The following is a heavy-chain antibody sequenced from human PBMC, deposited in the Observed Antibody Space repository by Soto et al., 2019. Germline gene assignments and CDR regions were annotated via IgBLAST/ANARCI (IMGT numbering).Heavy chain of an antibody. D-gene: IGHD6-13*01. Sequence: SETLSLTCTVSGGSVSGGSHYWSWSRQPPGKGLEWIGYIYVSGNTNYNPPLKSRVTISVDTSKNQFSLKLSSVTAADTAVYYCARSLAGYSSRGMDVWGQGTTVTVSS. CDR2: IYVSGNT. V-gene: IGHV4-61*01. J-gene: IGHJ6*02. CDR3: ARSLAGYSSRGMDV. CDR1: GGSVSGGSHY.